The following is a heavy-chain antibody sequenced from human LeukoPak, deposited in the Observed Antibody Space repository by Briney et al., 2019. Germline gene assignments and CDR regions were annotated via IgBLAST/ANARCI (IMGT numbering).Heavy chain of an antibody. Sequence: SETLSLTCIVSGGSINTDVYYWTWIRKHPRKGLEWIGYIHNTGSTYNPTLKTRVTISKDTSANQFSLTLTSVTAADTAVYYCVGDRYLGTWRAFDVWGQGTMVTVSS. CDR1: GGSINTDVYY. CDR2: IHNTGST. D-gene: IGHD2-15*01. J-gene: IGHJ3*01. CDR3: VGDRYLGTWRAFDV. V-gene: IGHV4-31*03.